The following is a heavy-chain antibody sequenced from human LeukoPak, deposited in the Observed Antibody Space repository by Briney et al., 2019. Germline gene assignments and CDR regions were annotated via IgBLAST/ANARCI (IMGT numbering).Heavy chain of an antibody. CDR1: GDSVSSNSAA. J-gene: IGHJ5*02. CDR2: TYYRSKWYN. D-gene: IGHD6-13*01. V-gene: IGHV6-1*01. CDR3: ARAVESSSWYRSNWFDP. Sequence: SQTLSLTCAISGDSVSSNSAAWNWIRHSPSRGLEWLGRTYYRSKWYNDYVVSVKSRITINPDTSKNQFSLQLNSVTPEDTAVYYCARAVESSSWYRSNWFDPWGQGTLVTVSS.